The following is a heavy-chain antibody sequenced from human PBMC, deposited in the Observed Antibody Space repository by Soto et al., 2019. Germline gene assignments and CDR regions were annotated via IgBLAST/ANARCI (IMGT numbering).Heavy chain of an antibody. CDR2: IIPIFGTA. J-gene: IGHJ6*02. CDR3: ARFLTGYMDV. CDR1: GGTFSSYA. D-gene: IGHD3-9*01. Sequence: ASVKGSCKASGGTFSSYAISWVRQAPGQGLEWMGGIIPIFGTANYAQKFQGRVTITADESTSTAYMELSSLRSEDTAVYYCARFLTGYMDVWGQGTTVTVSS. V-gene: IGHV1-69*13.